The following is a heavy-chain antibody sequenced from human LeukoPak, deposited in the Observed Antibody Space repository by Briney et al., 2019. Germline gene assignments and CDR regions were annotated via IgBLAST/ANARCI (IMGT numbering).Heavy chain of an antibody. CDR3: ARLYYDSRGFLRRFDY. D-gene: IGHD3-22*01. V-gene: IGHV1-2*02. CDR2: INPNSGGT. CDR1: GYTFTGYY. J-gene: IGHJ4*02. Sequence: ASVKVSCKASGYTFTGYYMHWVRQAPGQGLEWMGWINPNSGGTNYAQKFQGRVTMTRDTSISTAYMELSRLRSDDTAVYYCARLYYDSRGFLRRFDYWGQGTLVTVSS.